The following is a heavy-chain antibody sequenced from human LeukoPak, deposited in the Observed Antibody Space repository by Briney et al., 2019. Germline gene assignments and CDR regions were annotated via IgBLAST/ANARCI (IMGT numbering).Heavy chain of an antibody. CDR3: ARDRGTAFAPLSSTSFDY. D-gene: IGHD2-2*01. CDR1: GYTFTGYY. V-gene: IGHV1-2*04. J-gene: IGHJ4*02. CDR2: INPNSGGT. Sequence: ASVKVSCKASGYTFTGYYMHWVRQAPGQGLEWMGWINPNSGGTNYAQKFQGWVTMTRDTSISTAYMELSRLRSDDTAVYYCARDRGTAFAPLSSTSFDYWGQGTLVTVSS.